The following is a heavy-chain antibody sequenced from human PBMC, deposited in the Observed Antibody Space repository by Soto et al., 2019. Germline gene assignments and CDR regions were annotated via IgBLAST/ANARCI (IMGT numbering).Heavy chain of an antibody. V-gene: IGHV1-69*04. J-gene: IGHJ4*02. Sequence: ASVKVSCKASGYTFTSYAMHWVRQAPGQRLEWMGRIIPILGIANYAQKFQGRVTITADKSTSTAYMELSSLRSEDTAVYYCARDPAYYDSSGYPGLHWGQGTLVTVSS. CDR3: ARDPAYYDSSGYPGLH. CDR2: IIPILGIA. CDR1: GYTFTSYA. D-gene: IGHD3-22*01.